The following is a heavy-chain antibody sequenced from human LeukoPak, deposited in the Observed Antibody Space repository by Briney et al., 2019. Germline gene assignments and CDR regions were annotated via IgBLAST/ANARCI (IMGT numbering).Heavy chain of an antibody. D-gene: IGHD3-3*01. CDR2: FDPQERET. Sequence: GASVNVSCKVSRYTLTELSMHWVRQAPGKGLEWMGGFDPQERETIYEQKFQGRVTMTEDPSTDTAYMELSSLRSEDTAVYYCATFSSLRFLEWFPSYWGQGTLVTVSS. J-gene: IGHJ4*02. CDR3: ATFSSLRFLEWFPSY. CDR1: RYTLTELS. V-gene: IGHV1-24*01.